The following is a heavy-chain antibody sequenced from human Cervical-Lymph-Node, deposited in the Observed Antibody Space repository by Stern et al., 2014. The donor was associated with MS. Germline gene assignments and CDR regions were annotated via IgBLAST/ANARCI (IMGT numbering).Heavy chain of an antibody. CDR2: INTNTGNP. Sequence: VQLVESGSELKKPGASVKGSCKASGYTFTSYAMNWVRQAPGQGLEWMGWINTNTGNPTYAQCFTGRFVFSLDTSVSTAYLQISSLKAEDTAVYYCARDLRGSPVTPYYFDYWGQGTLVTVSS. D-gene: IGHD4-17*01. J-gene: IGHJ4*02. CDR3: ARDLRGSPVTPYYFDY. CDR1: GYTFTSYA. V-gene: IGHV7-4-1*02.